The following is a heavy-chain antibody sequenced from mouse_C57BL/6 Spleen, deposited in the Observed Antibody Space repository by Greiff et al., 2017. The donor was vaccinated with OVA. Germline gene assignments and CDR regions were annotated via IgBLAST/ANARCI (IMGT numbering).Heavy chain of an antibody. V-gene: IGHV5-6*02. CDR2: ISSGGSYT. CDR1: GFTFSSYG. Sequence: EVMLVESGGDLVKPGGSLKLSCAASGFTFSSYGMSWVRQTPDKRLEWVATISSGGSYTYYPDSLKGRFTLPRDNAKNTLYLQMSSLKSEETAMYYCARHPYDGQLGYAMDYWGQGTSVTVSS. J-gene: IGHJ4*01. CDR3: ARHPYDGQLGYAMDY. D-gene: IGHD2-3*01.